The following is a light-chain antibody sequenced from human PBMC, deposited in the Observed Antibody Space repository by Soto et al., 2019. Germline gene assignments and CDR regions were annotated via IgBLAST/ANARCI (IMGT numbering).Light chain of an antibody. V-gene: IGKV1-39*01. J-gene: IGKJ4*01. CDR2: AAS. CDR3: QQSYSAPLT. CDR1: QSVNNY. Sequence: DIQMTQSPSSLSAFIGDRVSITCRANQSVNNYLNWYQQKPGKAPKLLIYAASSLNSGAPSRVSGSGSGTECTLTLSGLQYEDVATYFCQQSYSAPLTFGRGTRVEIK.